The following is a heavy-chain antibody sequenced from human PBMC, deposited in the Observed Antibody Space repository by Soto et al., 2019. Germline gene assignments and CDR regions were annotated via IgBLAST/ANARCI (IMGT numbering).Heavy chain of an antibody. CDR2: IIPIFGTA. D-gene: IGHD5-18*01. CDR3: ARDSEGYSYGLGGFDY. V-gene: IGHV1-69*01. CDR1: GGTFSSYA. Sequence: QVQLVQSGAEVKKPGSSVKVSCKASGGTFSSYAISWVRQAPGQGLEWMGGIIPIFGTANYAQKFQGRVTITADESTSTAYMEVSSLRSEDTAGYYCARDSEGYSYGLGGFDYWGQGTLVTVSS. J-gene: IGHJ4*02.